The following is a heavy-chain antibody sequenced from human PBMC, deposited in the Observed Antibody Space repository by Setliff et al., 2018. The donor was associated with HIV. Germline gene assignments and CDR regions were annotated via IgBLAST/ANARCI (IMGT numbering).Heavy chain of an antibody. Sequence: ASVKVSCKASGYTFTGYYMHWVRQAPGQGLEWMGRINPNSGGTNYAQKFQGRVTMTRDTSISTAYMELSRLRSDDTAVYYCARGDMVRGVSPLDAFDIWGQGTMVTVSS. V-gene: IGHV1-2*06. CDR3: ARGDMVRGVSPLDAFDI. J-gene: IGHJ3*02. CDR1: GYTFTGYY. CDR2: INPNSGGT. D-gene: IGHD3-10*01.